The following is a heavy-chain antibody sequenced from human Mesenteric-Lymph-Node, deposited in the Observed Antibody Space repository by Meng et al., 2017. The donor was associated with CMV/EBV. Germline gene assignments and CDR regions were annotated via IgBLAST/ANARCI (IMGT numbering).Heavy chain of an antibody. CDR2: INHSGST. CDR3: ARGRVGYYYYYGMDV. CDR1: GGSLNGYY. Sequence: SETLSLTCAVYGGSLNGYYWNWMRQPPGKGLEWIGEINHSGSTNYNPSLKSRVTISVDTSKNQFSLKLSSVTAADTAVYYCARGRVGYYYYYGMDVWGQGTTVTVSS. V-gene: IGHV4-34*01. J-gene: IGHJ6*02.